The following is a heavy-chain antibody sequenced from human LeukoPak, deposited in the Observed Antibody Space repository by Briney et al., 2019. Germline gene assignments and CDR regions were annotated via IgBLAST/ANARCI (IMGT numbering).Heavy chain of an antibody. Sequence: PGGSLRLSCAASGFTFSSYAMSWVRQAPGKGLVWVSRINSDGSSTSYADSVKGRFTISRDNAKNTLYLQMNSLRAEDTAVYYCARFLVTRTLDYRGQGTLVTVSS. J-gene: IGHJ4*02. CDR2: INSDGSST. D-gene: IGHD2-21*02. CDR3: ARFLVTRTLDY. CDR1: GFTFSSYA. V-gene: IGHV3-74*01.